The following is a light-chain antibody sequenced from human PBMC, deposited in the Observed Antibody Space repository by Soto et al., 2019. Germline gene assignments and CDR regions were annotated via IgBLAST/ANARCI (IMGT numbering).Light chain of an antibody. J-gene: IGLJ2*01. CDR1: SSDVGGSNY. Sequence: QSVLTQPPSASGSPGQSVTISCTGTSSDVGGSNYVSWYQQHPGNAPRLVIYEVSKRPSGVPDRFSGYKSGNTASLTVSGLQAEDEADYYCSSYAGSNNVVFGGGTKVTVL. V-gene: IGLV2-8*01. CDR3: SSYAGSNNVV. CDR2: EVS.